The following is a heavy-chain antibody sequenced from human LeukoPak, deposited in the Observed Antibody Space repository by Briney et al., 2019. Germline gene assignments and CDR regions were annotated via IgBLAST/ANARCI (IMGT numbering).Heavy chain of an antibody. CDR2: ISSSGSTI. Sequence: GGSLRLSCAASGFTFSDYYMSWIRQAPGKGLECGSYISSSGSTIYYADSLKGRFTISRDNAKNSLYLQMNSLRAEDTAVYYCARGTMFPYYFDYWGQGTLVTVSS. D-gene: IGHD3-10*02. CDR1: GFTFSDYY. V-gene: IGHV3-11*04. CDR3: ARGTMFPYYFDY. J-gene: IGHJ4*02.